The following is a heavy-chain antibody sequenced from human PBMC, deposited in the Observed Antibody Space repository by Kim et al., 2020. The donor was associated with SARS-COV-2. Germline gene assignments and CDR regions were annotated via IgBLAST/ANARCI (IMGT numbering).Heavy chain of an antibody. V-gene: IGHV3-48*01. D-gene: IGHD2-15*01. Sequence: DSVKGRFTISRDNDKNSLYLRMNSLRGEDTAVYYWARDSVYCSGGSCYSIWGQGTLVTVSS. CDR3: ARDSVYCSGGSCYSI. J-gene: IGHJ4*02.